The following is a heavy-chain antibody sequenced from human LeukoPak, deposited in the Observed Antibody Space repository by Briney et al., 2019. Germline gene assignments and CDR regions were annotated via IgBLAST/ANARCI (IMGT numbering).Heavy chain of an antibody. J-gene: IGHJ4*02. CDR3: ANFGERFGEPDGGAFDY. CDR2: ISYDGSNK. V-gene: IGHV3-30*18. Sequence: PGGSLRLSCAASGFTFSLYGMHWVRQAPGKGLDWVAVISYDGSNKYYADSVKGRFTISRDNSKNTLYLQMNSLRAEDTAVYYCANFGERFGEPDGGAFDYWGQGTLVTVFS. CDR1: GFTFSLYG. D-gene: IGHD3-10*01.